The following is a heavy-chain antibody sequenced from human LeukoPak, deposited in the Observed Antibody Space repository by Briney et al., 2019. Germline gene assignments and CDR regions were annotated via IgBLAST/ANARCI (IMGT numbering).Heavy chain of an antibody. V-gene: IGHV3-72*01. CDR1: GFTLSDHF. J-gene: IGHJ3*02. Sequence: GGSLRLSCSASGFTLSDHFMDWVRQAPGKGLEWVGRSRNKARSYTTEYAASVKGRFTISRDESTNSLYLQMNSLRTEDTAVYYCARARLEMALDAFDIWGQGTMVTVSS. D-gene: IGHD1-1*01. CDR3: ARARLEMALDAFDI. CDR2: SRNKARSYTT.